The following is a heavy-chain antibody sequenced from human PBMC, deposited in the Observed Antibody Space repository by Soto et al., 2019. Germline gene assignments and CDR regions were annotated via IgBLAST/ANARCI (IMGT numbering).Heavy chain of an antibody. Sequence: ASVKVSCKASGYTFTSYGISWVRQAPGQGLEWMGWISPDNGNTNYAQHLQGWVTMTRDTSISTAYMELSRLRSDDTAVYYCARVAGGSYSSHFDYWGQGTLVTVSS. J-gene: IGHJ4*02. CDR1: GYTFTSYG. V-gene: IGHV1-18*01. CDR2: ISPDNGNT. CDR3: ARVAGGSYSSHFDY. D-gene: IGHD1-26*01.